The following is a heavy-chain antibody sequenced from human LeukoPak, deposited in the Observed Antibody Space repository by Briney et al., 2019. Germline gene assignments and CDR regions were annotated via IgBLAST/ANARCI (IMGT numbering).Heavy chain of an antibody. J-gene: IGHJ6*02. CDR1: GFTFSGFG. D-gene: IGHD2-2*01. V-gene: IGHV3-30*18. CDR3: AKPLGYCSSTTCSEAPYYYYGMDV. CDR2: ISYDGSKK. Sequence: GGSLRLSCAASGFTFSGFGMHWVRQAPGKGLEWVASISYDGSKKYYADSVKGRFTISRDNSKNTLYLQMNSLRAEDTAVYYCAKPLGYCSSTTCSEAPYYYYGMDVWGQGTTVNVSS.